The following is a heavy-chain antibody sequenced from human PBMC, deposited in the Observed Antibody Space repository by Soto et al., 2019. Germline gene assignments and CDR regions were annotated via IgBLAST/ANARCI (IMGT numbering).Heavy chain of an antibody. CDR1: GGSFSGYY. D-gene: IGHD6-19*01. J-gene: IGHJ6*02. CDR2: INHSGST. V-gene: IGHV4-34*01. CDR3: ARGSGWYLYYYYYGMDV. Sequence: SSETLSLTCAVYGGSFSGYYWSWIRQPPGKGLEWIGEINHSGSTNYNPSLKSRVTISVDTSKNQFSLKLSSVTAADTAVYYCARGSGWYLYYYYYGMDVWGQGTTVTVSS.